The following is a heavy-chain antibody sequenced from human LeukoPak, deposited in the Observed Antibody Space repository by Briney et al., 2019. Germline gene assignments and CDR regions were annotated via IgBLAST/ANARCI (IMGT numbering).Heavy chain of an antibody. D-gene: IGHD3-3*01. Sequence: PGGSLRLSCAASGFTFSDYYMSWLRQTPGKGLEWVSYISSSGSTIYYADSVKGRFTISRDNAKSSLYLQMNSLRAEDTAVYYCARDGYYDFWSGYYSHYYYYMDVWGKGTTVTVSS. V-gene: IGHV3-11*04. CDR3: ARDGYYDFWSGYYSHYYYYMDV. CDR1: GFTFSDYY. CDR2: ISSSGSTI. J-gene: IGHJ6*03.